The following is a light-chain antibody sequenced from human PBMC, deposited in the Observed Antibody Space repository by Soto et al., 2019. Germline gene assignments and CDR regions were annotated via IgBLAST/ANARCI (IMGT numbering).Light chain of an antibody. CDR2: DVS. CDR3: SSYTSSNTYV. CDR1: KKYVSGYNF. J-gene: IGLJ1*01. Sequence: QCVRTQPSPVFRSPGQPLPISLPRNKKYVSGYNFVSWYQQYPGEAPKLMIYDVSNRPSGVSNRFSGSKSGNTASLTISGLQAEDEADYYCSSYTSSNTYVFGTGTKVTVL. V-gene: IGLV2-14*03.